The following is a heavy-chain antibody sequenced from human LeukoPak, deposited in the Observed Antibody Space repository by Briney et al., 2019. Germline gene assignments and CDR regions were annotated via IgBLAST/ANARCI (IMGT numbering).Heavy chain of an antibody. CDR2: INQDRSEK. Sequence: GWALRLSCAASGFTFSSYWMSWVRQAPGKGLEGVAYINQDRSEKHYVDSVKGRFTISRDNAKNPLYLQMNDLTGEGPAGHYCSRDNSAYDSGGYRCFDYWGQGTLVTVSS. CDR3: SRDNSAYDSGGYRCFDY. V-gene: IGHV3-7*03. J-gene: IGHJ4*02. CDR1: GFTFSSYW. D-gene: IGHD3-22*01.